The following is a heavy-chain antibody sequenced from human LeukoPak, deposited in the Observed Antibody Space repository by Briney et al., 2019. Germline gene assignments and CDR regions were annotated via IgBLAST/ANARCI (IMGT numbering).Heavy chain of an antibody. V-gene: IGHV1-8*01. Sequence: ASVKVSCKASGYTFTSSDINWVRQATGQGLEWMGWMNPNSGNTGYAQKFQGRVTMTRNTSIGTAYMDLRSLRSEDTAVYYCARGPVAIFGVVTLYFDLWGRGTLVTVSS. CDR2: MNPNSGNT. J-gene: IGHJ2*01. CDR1: GYTFTSSD. D-gene: IGHD3-3*01. CDR3: ARGPVAIFGVVTLYFDL.